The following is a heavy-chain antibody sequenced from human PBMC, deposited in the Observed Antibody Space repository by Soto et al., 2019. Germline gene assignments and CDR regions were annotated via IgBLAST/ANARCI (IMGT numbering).Heavy chain of an antibody. CDR2: INPSGGST. V-gene: IGHV1-46*01. Sequence: ASVKVSCKASGYTFTSYYMHWVRQAPGQGLEWMGIINPSGGSTSYAQKFQGRVTMTRDTSTSTVYMELSSLRSEDTAVYYCARNCPSTMIVLRQLRYCMDVWGQGTTVTVSS. J-gene: IGHJ6*02. CDR1: GYTFTSYY. CDR3: ARNCPSTMIVLRQLRYCMDV. D-gene: IGHD3-22*01.